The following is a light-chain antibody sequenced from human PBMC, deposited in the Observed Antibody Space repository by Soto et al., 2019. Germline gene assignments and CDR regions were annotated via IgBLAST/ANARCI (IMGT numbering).Light chain of an antibody. CDR2: GAS. V-gene: IGKV3-20*01. J-gene: IGKJ1*01. CDR1: QSVSNTY. Sequence: EVDLTQSPGPLSLSPGERATLSFRASQSVSNTYVAWYQPIPGQTPRLLIYGASNRATGIPDRFSGSGSGTDFTLTISRLEPEDLAVYYCQQHDSSPWMFGQGTKVDI. CDR3: QQHDSSPWM.